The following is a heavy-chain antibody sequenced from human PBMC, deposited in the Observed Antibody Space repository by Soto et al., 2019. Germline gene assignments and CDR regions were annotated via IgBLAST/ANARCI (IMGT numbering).Heavy chain of an antibody. CDR1: GGSISSSSYY. D-gene: IGHD3-3*01. CDR3: ARLVFDSWSGSPFDY. J-gene: IGHJ4*02. V-gene: IGHV4-39*01. CDR2: IYYSGST. Sequence: SETLSLTCTVSGGSISSSSYYWGWIRQPPGKGLEWIGSIYYSGSTYYNPSLKSRVTISVDTSKNQFSLKLSSVTAADTAVYYCARLVFDSWSGSPFDYWGQGTLVTVSS.